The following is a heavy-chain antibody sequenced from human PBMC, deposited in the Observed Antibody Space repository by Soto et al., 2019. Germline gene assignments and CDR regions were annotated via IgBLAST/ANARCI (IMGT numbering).Heavy chain of an antibody. D-gene: IGHD4-17*01. CDR1: GGSISSYY. CDR2: IYYSGST. Sequence: SETLSLTCTVSGGSISSYYWSWIWQPPGKGLEWIGYIYYSGSTNYNPSLKSRVTISVDTSKNQFSLKLSSVTAADTAVYYCARAPTDGFVDYWGQGTLVTVSS. J-gene: IGHJ4*02. V-gene: IGHV4-59*08. CDR3: ARAPTDGFVDY.